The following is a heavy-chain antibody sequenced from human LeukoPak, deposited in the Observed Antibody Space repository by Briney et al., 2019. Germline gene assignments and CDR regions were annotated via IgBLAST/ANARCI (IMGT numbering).Heavy chain of an antibody. Sequence: PGRSLRLSCAASGFTFSSYGMHWVRQAPGKGLEWVAVISYDGSNKNTADSVRGRFTISRDNSKNTLYLQMNSLRAEDTAVYYCAKDKFEALPDPITMALDYWGQGSLVTVSS. D-gene: IGHD3-10*01. CDR1: GFTFSSYG. J-gene: IGHJ4*02. CDR2: ISYDGSNK. V-gene: IGHV3-30*18. CDR3: AKDKFEALPDPITMALDY.